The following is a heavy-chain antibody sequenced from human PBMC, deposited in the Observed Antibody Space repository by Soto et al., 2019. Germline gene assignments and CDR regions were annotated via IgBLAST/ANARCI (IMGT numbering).Heavy chain of an antibody. CDR2: ISGIGHST. D-gene: IGHD5-12*01. CDR1: GFTFSSYA. V-gene: IGHV3-23*01. Sequence: EVQLLESGGGLVQPGMSLRLSCAASGFTFSSYAMSWVRQAPGKGLEWVSAISGIGHSTYYADSVKGRFTISRDNSKNTLYLQMNSVRAEDTAVYYCAKSIMATIGHFDSWGQGTLVTVSS. CDR3: AKSIMATIGHFDS. J-gene: IGHJ4*02.